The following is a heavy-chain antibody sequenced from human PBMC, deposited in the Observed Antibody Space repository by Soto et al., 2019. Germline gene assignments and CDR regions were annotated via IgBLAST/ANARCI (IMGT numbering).Heavy chain of an antibody. CDR3: ARAIAVEPTGDAFDI. J-gene: IGHJ3*02. D-gene: IGHD6-19*01. V-gene: IGHV1-24*01. CDR1: GYTLTELS. CDR2: FDPEDGKT. Sequence: ASVKVSCKVSGYTLTELSMHWVRQAPGKGLERMGCFDPEDGKTIYAQKFQGRVTMTKDTSTGTAYMELSSLRSDDTAVYYCARAIAVEPTGDAFDIWGQGTMVSVSS.